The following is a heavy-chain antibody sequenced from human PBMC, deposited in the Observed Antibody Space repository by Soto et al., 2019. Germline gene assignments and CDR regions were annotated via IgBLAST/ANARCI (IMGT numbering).Heavy chain of an antibody. CDR3: ARDEGDCSITSCYTGDGVDI. V-gene: IGHV1-69*06. CDR1: GGTCSSYP. CDR2: IIPIVGTA. J-gene: IGHJ3*02. D-gene: IGHD2-2*02. Sequence: SAKVSCKASGGTCSSYPICWERQAPGPGPEGMGGIIPIVGTANYAQKFQGRVTITADKSTSTAYMELSSLRSEDTAVYYSARDEGDCSITSCYTGDGVDIWG.